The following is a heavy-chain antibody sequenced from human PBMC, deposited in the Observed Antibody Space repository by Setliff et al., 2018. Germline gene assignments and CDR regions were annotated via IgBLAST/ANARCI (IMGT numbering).Heavy chain of an antibody. CDR2: IHHSGST. CDR3: AGMAIRVASRPSSPLDYYYYMDL. Sequence: SETLSLTCAVYGGSFSSYYWNWIRQPPGKGLEWIGEIHHSGSTKYNPSLKSRVTISVDTSKSHFSLRLSSLTAADTAVYYCAGMAIRVASRPSSPLDYYYYMDLWGKGATVTVSS. J-gene: IGHJ6*03. V-gene: IGHV4-34*01. CDR1: GGSFSSYY. D-gene: IGHD2-15*01.